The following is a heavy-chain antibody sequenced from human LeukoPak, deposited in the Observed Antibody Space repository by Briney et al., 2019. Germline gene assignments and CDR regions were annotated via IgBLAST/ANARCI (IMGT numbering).Heavy chain of an antibody. D-gene: IGHD1-1*01. CDR1: GGTFSSYA. V-gene: IGHV1-69*01. CDR2: IIPIFGTA. J-gene: IGHJ5*02. Sequence: SVKVSCKASGGTFSSYAISWARQAPGQGLEWMGGIIPIFGTANYAQKFQGRVTITADESTSTAYMELSSLRSEDTAVYYCASSRGTTGSWFDPWGQGTLVTVSS. CDR3: ASSRGTTGSWFDP.